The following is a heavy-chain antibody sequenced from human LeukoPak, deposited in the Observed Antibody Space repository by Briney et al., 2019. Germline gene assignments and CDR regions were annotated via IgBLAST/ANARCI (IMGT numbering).Heavy chain of an antibody. CDR1: GGSTSGYY. D-gene: IGHD5-12*01. V-gene: IGHV4-59*01. CDR2: IYDSGST. CDR3: ARGGSGYDSFYYYGMDL. J-gene: IGHJ6*02. Sequence: ASETLSLTCTVSGGSTSGYYWSWIRQPPGKGLEWIGYIYDSGSTNYNPSLKSRVTISVDTSKNQFSLKLSSVTAADTAVYYCARGGSGYDSFYYYGMDLWGQGTTVTVSS.